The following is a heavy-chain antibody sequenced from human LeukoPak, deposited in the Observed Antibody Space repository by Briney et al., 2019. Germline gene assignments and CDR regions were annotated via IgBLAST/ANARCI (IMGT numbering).Heavy chain of an antibody. CDR3: AKIMEMATIQDY. D-gene: IGHD5-24*01. CDR2: IRYDGSNK. CDR1: GFTFSSYG. J-gene: IGHJ4*02. V-gene: IGHV3-30*02. Sequence: PGGSLRLSCAASGFTFSSYGMHWVRQAPGKGLEWVAFIRYDGSNKYYADSVKGRFTISRDNSKNTLYLQMNSLRAEDTAVYYCAKIMEMATIQDYWGQGTLVTVSS.